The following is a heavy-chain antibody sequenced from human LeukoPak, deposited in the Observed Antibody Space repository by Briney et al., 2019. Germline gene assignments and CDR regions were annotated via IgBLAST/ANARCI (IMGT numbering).Heavy chain of an antibody. V-gene: IGHV6-1*01. CDR1: GDSVSSNSAA. Sequence: SQTLSLTCAISGDSVSSNSAAWNWIRQSPSRGLEWLGRTYYRSKWYNDYAVSVKSRITINPDTSKNQFSLQLNSVTPEDTAVYCARESWVIEGYNWLDPWGPGTLVTVSS. CDR3: ARESWVIEGYNWLDP. D-gene: IGHD3-22*01. CDR2: TYYRSKWYN. J-gene: IGHJ5*02.